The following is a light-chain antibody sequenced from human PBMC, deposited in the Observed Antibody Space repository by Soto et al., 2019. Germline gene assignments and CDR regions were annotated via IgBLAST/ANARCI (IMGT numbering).Light chain of an antibody. CDR3: SSYAGSTTPYV. V-gene: IGLV2-14*01. Sequence: ALNERAFGTGCPGRSMTIPFTGTASDVGGYNRVSWYQQHPGKAPKLIIYEVTDRPSGVSNRFSGSKSGNTAYLTISGLQAEDAADYYCSSYAGSTTPYVFGTGTKVTVL. CDR2: EVT. J-gene: IGLJ1*01. CDR1: ASDVGGYNR.